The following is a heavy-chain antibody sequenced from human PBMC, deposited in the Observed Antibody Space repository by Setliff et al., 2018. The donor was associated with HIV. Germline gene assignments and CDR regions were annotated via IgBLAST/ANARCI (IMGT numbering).Heavy chain of an antibody. CDR1: GGTFSSYS. J-gene: IGHJ6*02. V-gene: IGHV1-69*13. CDR3: ARGSGGYCSGGSCYFGFGLAL. CDR2: IIPIFNTA. Sequence: SVKVSCKASGGTFSSYSITWVRQAPGQGLEWMGGIIPIFNTANYAQKFQGRVTITADESTSTAYMELSSLGSEDTAVYYCARGSGGYCSGGSCYFGFGLALWGQGTTGTSP. D-gene: IGHD2-15*01.